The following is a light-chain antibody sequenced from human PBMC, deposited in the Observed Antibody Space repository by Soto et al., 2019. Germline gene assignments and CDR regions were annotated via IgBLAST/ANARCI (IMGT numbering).Light chain of an antibody. CDR3: SSFTTTSTHV. CDR1: SSDIGAYDY. J-gene: IGLJ1*01. Sequence: QSALTPPSSLSGSPGQSITISCTVTSSDIGAYDYVSWFQQHPGKAPKLMISEVNNRPSGVSNRFSGSKSGNTAYLTISGLQVQDEAEYFCSSFTTTSTHVFGTGTKVTVL. CDR2: EVN. V-gene: IGLV2-14*01.